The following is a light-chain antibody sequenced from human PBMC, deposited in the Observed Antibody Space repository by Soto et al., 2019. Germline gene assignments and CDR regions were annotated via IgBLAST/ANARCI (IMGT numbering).Light chain of an antibody. V-gene: IGLV2-14*01. CDR3: SSYTSSSTLV. CDR2: EVS. J-gene: IGLJ7*01. Sequence: QSALTQPASVSGSPGQSITISCTGTSSDVGGYKYVSWYQQQSGKAPKRMIYEVSNRPSGVSNRFSGSKSGNTASLTISGLQAEDEADYYCSSYTSSSTLVFGGGTQLTVL. CDR1: SSDVGGYKY.